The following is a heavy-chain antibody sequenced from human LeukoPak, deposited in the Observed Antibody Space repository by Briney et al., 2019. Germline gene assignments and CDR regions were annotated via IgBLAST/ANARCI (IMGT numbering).Heavy chain of an antibody. CDR3: ARTLALYGSGSFFDF. D-gene: IGHD3-10*01. J-gene: IGHJ4*02. V-gene: IGHV3-30-3*01. CDR2: RSYDGSIK. CDR1: GXTFSNYA. Sequence: PGGSLRLSCAASGXTFSNYAVHWIRQAPGKGLEWEGVRSYDGSIKYYADSLKGQFTISRDNSKNTLYLQMNSLRAEDTAVYYCARTLALYGSGSFFDFWGQGTLVTVSS.